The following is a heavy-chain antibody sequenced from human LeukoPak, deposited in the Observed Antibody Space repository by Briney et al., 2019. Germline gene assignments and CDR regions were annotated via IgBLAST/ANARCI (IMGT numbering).Heavy chain of an antibody. D-gene: IGHD3-10*01. Sequence: ASVKVSCKASGGTFSSYAISWVRQAPGQGLEWMGGIIPIFGTANYAQKFQGRVTITADESTSTAYMELSSLRSEDTAVYYCARDRSPGVVRGAYFDSWGQGTLVTVSS. V-gene: IGHV1-69*13. CDR2: IIPIFGTA. CDR3: ARDRSPGVVRGAYFDS. CDR1: GGTFSSYA. J-gene: IGHJ4*02.